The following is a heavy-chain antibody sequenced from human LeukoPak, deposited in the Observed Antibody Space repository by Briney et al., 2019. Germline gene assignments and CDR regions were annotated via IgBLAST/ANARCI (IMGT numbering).Heavy chain of an antibody. CDR1: GYTFTSYD. CDR3: ARSKPFGVVISPTYFDY. CDR2: INPNSGGT. D-gene: IGHD3-3*01. Sequence: ASVKVSCKASGYTFTSYDINWVRQAPGQGLEWMGWINPNSGGTNYAQKFQGRVTMTRNTSISTAYVELSRLRSDDTAVYYCARSKPFGVVISPTYFDYWGQGTLVTVSS. V-gene: IGHV1-2*02. J-gene: IGHJ4*02.